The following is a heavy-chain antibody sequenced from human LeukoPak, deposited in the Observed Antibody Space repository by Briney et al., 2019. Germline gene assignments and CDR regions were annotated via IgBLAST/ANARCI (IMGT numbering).Heavy chain of an antibody. CDR2: IDWDDAK. CDR1: GFSLSTSGMC. V-gene: IGHV2-70*11. CDR3: ARVVQGPLDAFGI. Sequence: SGPTLVNPTQTLTLTCMFSGFSLSTSGMCVSWIRQPPGKALEWLARIDWDDAKYYTTSLKTRLTISKDTSKNQVVLTMTNMDPVDTATYYCARVVQGPLDAFGIWGQGTMVTVSS. D-gene: IGHD3-16*02. J-gene: IGHJ3*02.